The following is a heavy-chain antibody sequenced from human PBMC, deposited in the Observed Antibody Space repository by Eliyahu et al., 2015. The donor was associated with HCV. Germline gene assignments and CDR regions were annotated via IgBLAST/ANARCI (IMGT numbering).Heavy chain of an antibody. V-gene: IGHV3-53*01. CDR2: IYNGGHT. J-gene: IGHJ4*02. D-gene: IGHD3-9*01. CDR1: GFTVSTNY. Sequence: EVQLVESGGGLIQPGGSLRLSCAASGFTVSTNYXTWVRQAPGKGLEWVSVIYNGGHTYYADSVKGRFTISTDNSKNTLYLQMNSLTAEDTAVYYCARDRLTGDILTGYYRAGFDSWGQGTLVTVSS. CDR3: ARDRLTGDILTGYYRAGFDS.